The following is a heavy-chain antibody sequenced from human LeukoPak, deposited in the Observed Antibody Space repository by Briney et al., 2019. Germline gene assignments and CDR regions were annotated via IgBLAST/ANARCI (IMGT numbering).Heavy chain of an antibody. CDR3: ARDPSTIAVAGTYVY. Sequence: GGSLRLSCAASGFTFSSYSMNWVGQPPGKGLEWVSSISSSSSYIYYADSVKGRFTISRDNAKNSLYLQMNSLRAEDTAVYYCARDPSTIAVAGTYVYWGQGTLVTVSS. V-gene: IGHV3-21*01. J-gene: IGHJ4*02. CDR2: ISSSSSYI. CDR1: GFTFSSYS. D-gene: IGHD6-19*01.